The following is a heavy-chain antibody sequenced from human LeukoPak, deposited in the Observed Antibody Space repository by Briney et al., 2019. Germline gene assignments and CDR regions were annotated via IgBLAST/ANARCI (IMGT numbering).Heavy chain of an antibody. CDR3: ARMRWLQSAHIDY. Sequence: GGSLRLSCVASGFTFSSYSMKWVRQAPGKGLVWVSRINSDGSSTSYADSVKGRFTISRDNAKNTLYLQMNSLRAEDTAVYYCARMRWLQSAHIDYWGQGTLVTVSS. CDR2: INSDGSST. D-gene: IGHD5-24*01. CDR1: GFTFSSYS. J-gene: IGHJ4*02. V-gene: IGHV3-74*01.